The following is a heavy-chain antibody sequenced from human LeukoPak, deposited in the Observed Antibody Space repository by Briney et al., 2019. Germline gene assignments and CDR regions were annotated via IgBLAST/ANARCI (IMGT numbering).Heavy chain of an antibody. Sequence: GGSLRLSCAASGFTFSDYYMSWLRQAPGKGLEWVSYISSSGSTIYYAASVKGRFTISRDNAKNSLYLQMNSLRAEDTAVYYCARGSSSWPYCYYYYMDVWGKGTTVTVSS. CDR1: GFTFSDYY. CDR2: ISSSGSTI. CDR3: ARGSSSWPYCYYYYMDV. J-gene: IGHJ6*03. D-gene: IGHD6-13*01. V-gene: IGHV3-11*01.